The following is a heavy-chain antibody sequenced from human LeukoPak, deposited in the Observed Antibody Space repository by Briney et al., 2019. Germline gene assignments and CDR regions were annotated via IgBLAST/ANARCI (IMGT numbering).Heavy chain of an antibody. J-gene: IGHJ5*02. V-gene: IGHV6-1*01. CDR2: TYYTSQWHN. CDR1: GDSVSSKSAA. CDR3: ARSTTPGSENWFDP. D-gene: IGHD1-1*01. Sequence: SSQTLSLTCAISGDSVSSKSAAWNWIRQAPSRGLEWLGRTYYTSQWHNDFAVSVKSRITLNPDTSKNQCSLQLNSVTPEDTAVYFCARSTTPGSENWFDPWGQGRLVTVSP.